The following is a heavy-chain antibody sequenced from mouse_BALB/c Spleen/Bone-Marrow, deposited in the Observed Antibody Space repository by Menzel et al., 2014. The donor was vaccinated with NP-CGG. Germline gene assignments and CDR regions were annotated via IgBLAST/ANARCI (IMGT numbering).Heavy chain of an antibody. CDR1: GYTFSSYW. D-gene: IGHD2-14*01. CDR2: ILPGSGST. V-gene: IGHV1-9*01. Sequence: LQESGAELMKPGASVKISRKATGYTFSSYWIEWVKQRPGHGLEWIGEILPGSGSTNYNEKFKGKATFTADTSSNTAYMQLSSLTSEDSAVYYCARRGYDGAYWGQGTLVTVSA. CDR3: ARRGYDGAY. J-gene: IGHJ3*01.